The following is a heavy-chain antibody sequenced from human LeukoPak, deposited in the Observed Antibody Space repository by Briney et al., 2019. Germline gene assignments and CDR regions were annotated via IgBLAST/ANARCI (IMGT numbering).Heavy chain of an antibody. V-gene: IGHV4-38-2*02. CDR3: AREGRIVCSGGSCYFDY. D-gene: IGHD2-15*01. CDR2: IYHSGST. J-gene: IGHJ4*02. CDR1: GYYISRGYY. Sequence: SETLSLNCAVSGYYISRGYYWGWIRQPPGKGLKWIGSIYHSGSTYYNPSLKSRVTISVDTSKNQFSLKLSSVTAADTAVYYCAREGRIVCSGGSCYFDYWGQGTLVTVSS.